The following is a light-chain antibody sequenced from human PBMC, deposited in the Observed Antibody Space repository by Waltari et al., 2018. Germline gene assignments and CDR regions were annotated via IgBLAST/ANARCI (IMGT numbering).Light chain of an antibody. V-gene: IGKV3-15*01. Sequence: ILLTQSPATLSVSPGERVTLSCRASESISTNLAWYQHRPGQAPRLLMSGVSDRATGVSDRFSGSGADPEFTLTINNLQPDDSAVYYCQQYNSWPPWTFGQGTKVEIK. J-gene: IGKJ1*01. CDR1: ESISTN. CDR3: QQYNSWPPWT. CDR2: GVS.